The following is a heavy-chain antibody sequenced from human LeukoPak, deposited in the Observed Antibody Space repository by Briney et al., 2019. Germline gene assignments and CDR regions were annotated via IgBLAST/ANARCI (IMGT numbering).Heavy chain of an antibody. CDR1: GYTFTGYY. Sequence: GASVNVSCKASGYTFTGYYMHWVRQAPGQGLEWMGWINPNSGGTNYAQKFQGRVTMTRDTSISTAYMELSRLRSDDTAVYYCARDWMAYCSSTSCYPGENAFDIWGQGTMVTVSS. J-gene: IGHJ3*02. V-gene: IGHV1-2*02. CDR2: INPNSGGT. CDR3: ARDWMAYCSSTSCYPGENAFDI. D-gene: IGHD2-2*01.